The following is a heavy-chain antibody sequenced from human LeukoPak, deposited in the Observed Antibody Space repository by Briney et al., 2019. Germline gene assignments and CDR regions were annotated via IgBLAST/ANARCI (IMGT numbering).Heavy chain of an antibody. J-gene: IGHJ5*02. CDR1: GYTFTSYA. D-gene: IGHD3-10*01. CDR3: ARDRGTMVRGSRWFDP. CDR2: INAGNGNT. Sequence: ASVKVSCKASGYTFTSYAMHWVRQAPGQRLEWMGWINAGNGNTKYSQKFQGRVTITRDTSASTAYMELSSLRSEDTAVYYCARDRGTMVRGSRWFDPWSQGTLVTVSS. V-gene: IGHV1-3*01.